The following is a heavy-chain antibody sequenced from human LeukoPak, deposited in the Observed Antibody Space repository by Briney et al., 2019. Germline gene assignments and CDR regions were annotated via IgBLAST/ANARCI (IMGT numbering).Heavy chain of an antibody. V-gene: IGHV3-23*01. Sequence: PGGSLRLSCAASGFTFSSYAMSWVRQAPGKGLEWVSAISGSGGSTYYADSVKGRFTISRDNSKNTLYLQMNSLRAEDTAVYYCAKVESANYYYYYGMDVWGQGTTVTVSS. J-gene: IGHJ6*02. CDR1: GFTFSSYA. CDR2: ISGSGGST. D-gene: IGHD6-25*01. CDR3: AKVESANYYYYYGMDV.